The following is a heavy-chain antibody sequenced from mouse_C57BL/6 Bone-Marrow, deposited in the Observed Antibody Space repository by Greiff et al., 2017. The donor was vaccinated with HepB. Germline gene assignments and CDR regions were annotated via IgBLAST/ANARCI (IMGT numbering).Heavy chain of an antibody. CDR1: GYSITSGYY. J-gene: IGHJ1*03. V-gene: IGHV3-6*01. D-gene: IGHD1-1*01. Sequence: VQLKESGPGLVKPSQSLSLTCSVTGYSITSGYYWNWIRQFPGNKLEWMGYISYDGSNNYNPSLKNRISITRDTSKNQFFLKLNSVTTEDTATYYCARDYYGSSYEDDWYFDVWGTGTTVTVSS. CDR2: ISYDGSN. CDR3: ARDYYGSSYEDDWYFDV.